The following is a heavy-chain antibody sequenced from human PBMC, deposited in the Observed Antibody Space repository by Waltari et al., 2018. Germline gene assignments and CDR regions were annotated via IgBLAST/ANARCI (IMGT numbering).Heavy chain of an antibody. V-gene: IGHV3-21*01. D-gene: IGHD1-26*01. CDR3: ARSSPQGTPGGIDH. J-gene: IGHJ5*02. CDR1: GFMFNPYA. Sequence: EVLLMESGGGLVKPGGSLRLSCAVSGFMFNPYARHWVRQAPGKGPEWVSMITRSASFIYYANSVKGRFTVSRDDAEKSLFLQMDSLTVEDTAVYYCARSSPQGTPGGIDHWGQGTLVTVSS. CDR2: ITRSASFI.